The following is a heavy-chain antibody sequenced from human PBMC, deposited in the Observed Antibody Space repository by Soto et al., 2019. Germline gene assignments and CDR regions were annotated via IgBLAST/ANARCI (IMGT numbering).Heavy chain of an antibody. J-gene: IGHJ4*02. V-gene: IGHV1-8*01. D-gene: IGHD3-3*01. CDR3: ARGPIVEMATIFGS. Sequence: ASVKVSCKASGYTFTSYDISWVRQATGQGLEWMGWMNPNSGNTGYAQKFQGRVTMTRNTSISTAYMELSSLRSEDTAVYYCARGPIVEMATIFGSWGQGTLVTVSS. CDR1: GYTFTSYD. CDR2: MNPNSGNT.